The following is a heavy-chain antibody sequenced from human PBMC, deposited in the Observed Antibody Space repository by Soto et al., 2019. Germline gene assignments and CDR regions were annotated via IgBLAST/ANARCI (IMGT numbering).Heavy chain of an antibody. Sequence: SGGVVVQPGGSLRLSCAASGFTFDDHAMHWVRQAPGKGLEWVSLITRDGATTYYADSVKGRFSISRDNSRNSLYLQMNSLRPDDTAFYFCAKDGGYSDSWFGYSDYWGQGTLVTVSS. V-gene: IGHV3-43D*04. CDR3: AKDGGYSDSWFGYSDY. CDR2: ITRDGATT. J-gene: IGHJ4*02. D-gene: IGHD6-13*01. CDR1: GFTFDDHA.